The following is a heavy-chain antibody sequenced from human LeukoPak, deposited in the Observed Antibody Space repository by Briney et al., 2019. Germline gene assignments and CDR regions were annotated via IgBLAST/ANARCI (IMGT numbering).Heavy chain of an antibody. CDR1: GGSISSGDYY. CDR3: ASSIVVVPAAMDYYYMDV. J-gene: IGHJ6*03. CDR2: IYYSGST. V-gene: IGHV4-30-4*08. D-gene: IGHD2-2*01. Sequence: SGTLSLTCTVSGGSISSGDYYSSWIRQPPGNGLDSIGYIYYSGSTYNNPSLKSRVTISVDTSKNQFSLKLSSVTAADTAVYYCASSIVVVPAAMDYYYMDVWGKGTTVTVSS.